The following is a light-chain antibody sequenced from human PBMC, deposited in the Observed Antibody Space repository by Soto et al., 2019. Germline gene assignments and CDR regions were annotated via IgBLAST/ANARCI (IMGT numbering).Light chain of an antibody. CDR3: AAWDDSLNGGV. Sequence: QSALTQPPSASGTPGQRVIISCSGSTSNFGGNSANWYQQFPGTAPKVLIYSNNQRPSGVPDRFSGSKSGTSASLAISGLQSEDEADYYCAAWDDSLNGGVFGGGTKLTVL. CDR1: TSNFGGNS. V-gene: IGLV1-44*01. CDR2: SNN. J-gene: IGLJ3*02.